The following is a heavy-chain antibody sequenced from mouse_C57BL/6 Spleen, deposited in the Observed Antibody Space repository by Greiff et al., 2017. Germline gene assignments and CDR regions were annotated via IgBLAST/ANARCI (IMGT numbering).Heavy chain of an antibody. CDR3: ARLSGSSPYYAMDY. D-gene: IGHD1-1*01. V-gene: IGHV5-17*01. Sequence: EVNLVESGGGLVKPGGSLKLSCAASGFTFSDYGMHWVRQAPEKGLEWVAYISSGSSTIYYADTVKGRFTISRDNAKNTLFLQMTSLRSEDTAMYYCARLSGSSPYYAMDYWGQGTSVTVSS. J-gene: IGHJ4*01. CDR1: GFTFSDYG. CDR2: ISSGSSTI.